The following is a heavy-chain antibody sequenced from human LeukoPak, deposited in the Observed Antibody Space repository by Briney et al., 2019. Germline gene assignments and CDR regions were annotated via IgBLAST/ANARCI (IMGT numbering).Heavy chain of an antibody. D-gene: IGHD3-3*01. CDR1: GGTFSSHA. Sequence: SVKVSSKTSGGTFSSHAINWVRQAPGQGLEWMGRIIPIFDSTNYAQSFQGRVTFTTDDSTNTAYMELSGLRYEDTAVYYCARGNYDFWAILDSWGQGTPVTVSS. CDR3: ARGNYDFWAILDS. V-gene: IGHV1-69*05. J-gene: IGHJ4*02. CDR2: IIPIFDST.